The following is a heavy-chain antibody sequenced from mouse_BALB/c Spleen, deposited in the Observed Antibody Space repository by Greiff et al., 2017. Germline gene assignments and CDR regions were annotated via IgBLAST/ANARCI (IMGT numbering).Heavy chain of an antibody. D-gene: IGHD2-14*01. V-gene: IGHV1-15*01. J-gene: IGHJ3*01. CDR2: IDPETGGT. CDR3: TRSGVYYRYEAY. CDR1: GYTFTDYE. Sequence: LQESGAELVRPGASVTLSCKASGYTFTDYEMHWVKQTPVHGLEWIGAIDPETGGTAYNQKFKGKATLTADKSSSTAYMELRSLTSEDSAVYYWTRSGVYYRYEAYWGQGTLVTVSA.